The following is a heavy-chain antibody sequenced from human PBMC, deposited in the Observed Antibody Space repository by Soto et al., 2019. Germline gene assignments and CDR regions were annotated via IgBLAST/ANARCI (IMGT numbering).Heavy chain of an antibody. CDR1: GGSLRSATYY. CDR2: FYHSGST. D-gene: IGHD1-1*01. Sequence: SETLSLTCAVSGGSLRSATYYWSWIRQHPGKGLEWIGYFYHSGSTYYKPSLRSRVTISLDTSKNQFSLNLRSVTHADTAIYYCAREETGNDALDIWGQGTLVTVSS. V-gene: IGHV4-31*02. J-gene: IGHJ3*02. CDR3: AREETGNDALDI.